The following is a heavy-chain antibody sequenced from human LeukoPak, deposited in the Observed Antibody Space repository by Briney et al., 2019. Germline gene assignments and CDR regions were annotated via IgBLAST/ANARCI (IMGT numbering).Heavy chain of an antibody. CDR1: GFIFSSYA. Sequence: GGSLTLSCAPSGFIFSSYAISWVRQAPGRGREWVSAISGSGGSTYYTDSVKGRVTISRDISKNTLYLQMNSLRAEDTAVYYCASKAYPTFDYWGQGTLVTVSS. V-gene: IGHV3-23*01. CDR3: ASKAYPTFDY. D-gene: IGHD2-21*01. CDR2: ISGSGGST. J-gene: IGHJ4*02.